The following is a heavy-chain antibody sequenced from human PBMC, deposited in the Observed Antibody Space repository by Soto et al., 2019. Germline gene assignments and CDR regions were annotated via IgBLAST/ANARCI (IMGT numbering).Heavy chain of an antibody. Sequence: QVQLVQSGAEVKKPGSSVKVSCKASGGTFSSYAISWVRQAPGQGLEWMGGIIPIFGTANYAQKFQGRVTITADESTSTAYMELSSLRSEDTAVYYCARDRGAYFDWHNYYGMDVWGQGTTVTVSS. D-gene: IGHD3-9*01. V-gene: IGHV1-69*01. CDR3: ARDRGAYFDWHNYYGMDV. CDR2: IIPIFGTA. J-gene: IGHJ6*02. CDR1: GGTFSSYA.